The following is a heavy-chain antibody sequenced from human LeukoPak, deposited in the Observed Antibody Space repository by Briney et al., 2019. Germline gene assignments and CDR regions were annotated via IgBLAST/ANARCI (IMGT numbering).Heavy chain of an antibody. CDR2: IYYSGST. Sequence: SETLSLTCTVSGGSISSYYGSWIRQPPGKGLEWIGYIYYSGSTNYNPSLKSRVTISVDTSKNQFSLKLSSVTAADTAVYYCARRDYGVNSGEYFQHWGQGTLVTVSS. D-gene: IGHD4-23*01. J-gene: IGHJ1*01. V-gene: IGHV4-59*08. CDR3: ARRDYGVNSGEYFQH. CDR1: GGSISSYY.